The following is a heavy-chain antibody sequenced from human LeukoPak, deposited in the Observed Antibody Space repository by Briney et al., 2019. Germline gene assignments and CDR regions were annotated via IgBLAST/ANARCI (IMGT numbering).Heavy chain of an antibody. CDR3: AKIGYCSSTSCYQDAFDI. D-gene: IGHD2-2*01. J-gene: IGHJ3*02. CDR2: IYPGDSDT. V-gene: IGHV5-51*01. Sequence: GASLKISCKGSGSRFNSYWIGWVRQMPGKGLEWMGIIYPGDSDTRYSPSFQGQVTISADKSISTAYLQWSSLKASDTAMYYCAKIGYCSSTSCYQDAFDIWGQGTMVTVSS. CDR1: GSRFNSYW.